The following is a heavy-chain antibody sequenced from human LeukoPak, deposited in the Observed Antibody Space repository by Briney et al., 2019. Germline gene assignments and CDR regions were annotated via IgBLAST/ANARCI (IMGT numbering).Heavy chain of an antibody. Sequence: GRSLRLSCAASGFTFSSYWMSWVRQAPGKGLEWVANIKEDGNEKYYVDSVKGRFTISRDNAKNSLHLQMNSLRAEDTAVYYCARDPYDFWSGFDYWGQGTLVTVSS. CDR3: ARDPYDFWSGFDY. J-gene: IGHJ4*02. V-gene: IGHV3-7*01. D-gene: IGHD3-3*01. CDR2: IKEDGNEK. CDR1: GFTFSSYW.